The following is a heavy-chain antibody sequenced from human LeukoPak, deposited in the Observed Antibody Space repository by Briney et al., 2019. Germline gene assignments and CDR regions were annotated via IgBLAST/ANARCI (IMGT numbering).Heavy chain of an antibody. D-gene: IGHD2-2*01. CDR1: GGTFSSYA. CDR2: IIPIFGTA. V-gene: IGHV1-69*05. J-gene: IGHJ6*03. Sequence: GASVKVSCKASGGTFSSYAISWVRQAPGQGLEWMGGIIPIFGTANYAQKFQGRVTITTDESTSTAYMELSSLRSEDTAVYYCATSGPIVVVPAAIDSYYYYYMDVWGKGTTVTVSS. CDR3: ATSGPIVVVPAAIDSYYYYYMDV.